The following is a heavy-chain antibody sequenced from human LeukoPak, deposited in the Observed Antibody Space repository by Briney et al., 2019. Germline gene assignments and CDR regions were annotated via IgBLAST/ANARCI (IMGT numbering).Heavy chain of an antibody. CDR2: IFGGGST. D-gene: IGHD3-16*01. CDR1: GFTVSSNY. CDR3: ARGPGGYDN. J-gene: IGHJ4*02. Sequence: GGSLRLSCAASGFTVSSNYMTWVRQAPGKGLEWVSVIFGGGSTYYADSVKGRFTISRDNSKNTLFPQMNSLRVEDTAVYYCARGPGGYDNWGQGTLVTVSS. V-gene: IGHV3-66*01.